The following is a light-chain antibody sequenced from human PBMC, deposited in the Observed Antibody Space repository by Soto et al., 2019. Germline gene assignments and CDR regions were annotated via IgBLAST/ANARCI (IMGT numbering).Light chain of an antibody. CDR2: DNN. Sequence: QSVLTQPPSVSAAPGQKVTISCSGSNSNVGNNYVSWYQQVPGAAPKLLIYDNNKRPSGIPDRFFGSKSGTSATLGITGLQTGDEADYYCGAWDSSLSAGVFGTGTKLTVL. J-gene: IGLJ1*01. CDR1: NSNVGNNY. CDR3: GAWDSSLSAGV. V-gene: IGLV1-51*01.